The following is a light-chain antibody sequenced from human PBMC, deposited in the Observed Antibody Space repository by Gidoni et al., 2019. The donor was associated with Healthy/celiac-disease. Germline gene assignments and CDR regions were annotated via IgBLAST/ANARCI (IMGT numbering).Light chain of an antibody. CDR2: QDS. J-gene: IGLJ2*01. V-gene: IGLV3-1*01. CDR3: QAWDSSTVV. Sequence: ELTQPPSVSVSPGQTASITCSGDKLGDKYACWYQQKPGPSPVLVIYQDSKRPSGIPERFSGSNSGNTATLTISGTQAMDEADYYCQAWDSSTVVFGGGTKLTVL. CDR1: KLGDKY.